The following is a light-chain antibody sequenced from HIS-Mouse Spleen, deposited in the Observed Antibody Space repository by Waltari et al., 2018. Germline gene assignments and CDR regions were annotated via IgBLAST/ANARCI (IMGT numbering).Light chain of an antibody. CDR3: CSYAGSSTFVV. V-gene: IGLV2-23*03. CDR2: EGS. J-gene: IGLJ2*01. Sequence: QSALTQPASVSGSPGQSITISCTGTSSDVGSYNLVSWYKQHPGKAPKRRIYEGSKRPSGVSNRFSGSKSGNTASLTISGLQAEDEADYYCCSYAGSSTFVVFGGGTKLTVL. CDR1: SSDVGSYNL.